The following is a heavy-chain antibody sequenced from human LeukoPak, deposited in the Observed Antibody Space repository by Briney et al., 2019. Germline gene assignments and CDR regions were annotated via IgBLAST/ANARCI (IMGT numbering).Heavy chain of an antibody. V-gene: IGHV4-59*08. CDR2: FYYSGST. CDR1: GGSMSSYY. J-gene: IGHJ4*02. D-gene: IGHD5-24*01. Sequence: SETLSLTCTVSGGSMSSYYWSWIRQPPGKGLEWIGYFYYSGSTKYNPSLKSRVTISVDTSKNQFSLKLSSVTAADTAVYYCARGARAGYNLEPFDYWGQGTLVTVSS. CDR3: ARGARAGYNLEPFDY.